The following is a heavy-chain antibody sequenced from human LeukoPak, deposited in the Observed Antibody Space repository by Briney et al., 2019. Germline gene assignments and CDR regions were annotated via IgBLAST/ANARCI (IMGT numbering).Heavy chain of an antibody. CDR3: ARDRRWGPTYNWNGAFDI. J-gene: IGHJ3*02. D-gene: IGHD1-1*01. Sequence: GGSLRLSCAASGFTFSSYSMNWVRQAPGKGLEWVSSISSSSSYIYYADSVKGRFTISRDNAKNSLYLQMNSLRAEDTAVYYCARDRRWGPTYNWNGAFDIWGQGTMVTVSS. CDR1: GFTFSSYS. V-gene: IGHV3-21*01. CDR2: ISSSSSYI.